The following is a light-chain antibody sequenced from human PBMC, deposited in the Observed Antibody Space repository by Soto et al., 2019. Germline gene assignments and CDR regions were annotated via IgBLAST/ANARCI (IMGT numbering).Light chain of an antibody. CDR2: AAS. J-gene: IGKJ1*01. Sequence: IQMTQTQSPLSASVGGRVTITYRASQGSTNDLGWYQQEPGKAPKLLIYAASSLHSGVPSRFSGSGSGTDFTLTVSGLQPEDFATYYCQDLSPYPSTFGEGTKVDIK. CDR3: QDLSPYPST. CDR1: QGSTND. V-gene: IGKV1-6*01.